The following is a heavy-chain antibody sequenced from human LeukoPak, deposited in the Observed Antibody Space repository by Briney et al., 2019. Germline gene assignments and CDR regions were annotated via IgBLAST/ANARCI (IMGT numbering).Heavy chain of an antibody. Sequence: GGSLRLSCAASGFTFSGSAMHWVRQASGKGLERVGRIRSKANSYATAYAASVKGRFTISRDDSRNTAYLQMNSLKTEDTAVYYCTSQGYCSGGSCYSGRYWGQGTLVTVSS. CDR2: IRSKANSYAT. D-gene: IGHD2-15*01. CDR1: GFTFSGSA. V-gene: IGHV3-73*01. J-gene: IGHJ4*02. CDR3: TSQGYCSGGSCYSGRY.